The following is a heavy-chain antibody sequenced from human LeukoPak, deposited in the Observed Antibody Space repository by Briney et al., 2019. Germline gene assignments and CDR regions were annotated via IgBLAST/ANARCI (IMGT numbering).Heavy chain of an antibody. CDR1: GYTFTGYY. Sequence: ASVKVSCKASGYTFTGYYIHWVRQAPGQGLEWMGWINPNIGDTNYAQKFQGRVTMTRDTSIRTAYMELSRLRSDDTAVYYCASGCSSTSCYFHPPQNWGQGTLVTVSS. CDR3: ASGCSSTSCYFHPPQN. D-gene: IGHD2-2*01. V-gene: IGHV1-2*02. CDR2: INPNIGDT. J-gene: IGHJ4*02.